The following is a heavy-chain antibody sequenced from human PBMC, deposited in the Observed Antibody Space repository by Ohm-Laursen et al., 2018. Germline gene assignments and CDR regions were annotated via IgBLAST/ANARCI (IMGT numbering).Heavy chain of an antibody. CDR3: AKAIVGSRSGFDI. CDR1: GFSFSSYA. CDR2: INNYGSAT. Sequence: GSLRLSCAASGFSFSSYAMSWVRQAPGKGLEWVSAINNYGSATYYADSVKGRFTISRDNSKSTLYLQMNNLRAEDTAVYYCAKAIVGSRSGFDIWGQGTLVTVSS. J-gene: IGHJ3*02. V-gene: IGHV3-23*01. D-gene: IGHD1-26*01.